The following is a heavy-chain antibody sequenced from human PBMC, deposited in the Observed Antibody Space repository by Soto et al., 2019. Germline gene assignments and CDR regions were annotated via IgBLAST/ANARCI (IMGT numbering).Heavy chain of an antibody. D-gene: IGHD2-2*01. CDR3: TRDHHSSRPYYFAL. CDR2: INVGNGDT. V-gene: IGHV1-3*01. CDR1: GYVFTAYA. Sequence: ASVKVSCKASGYVFTAYAMHWVRQTPGQRLEWMGWINVGNGDTKYSPKFQGRVTVTRDTTASTAFMELTSLTSEDTAVYFCTRDHHSSRPYYFALWGQGTLVTVSS. J-gene: IGHJ4*02.